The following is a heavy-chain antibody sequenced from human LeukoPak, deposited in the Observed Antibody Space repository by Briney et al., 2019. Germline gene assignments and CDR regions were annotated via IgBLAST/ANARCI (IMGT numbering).Heavy chain of an antibody. CDR1: GYTFTSYG. J-gene: IGHJ4*02. CDR2: ISAYNGNT. D-gene: IGHD3-22*01. CDR3: ARAPHYYDSSGSPRYFDY. Sequence: ASVKVSCKASGYTFTSYGISWVRQAPGQGLEWMGWISAYNGNTNYAQKLQGRVTMTTDTSTSTAYMELRSLRSDDTAVYYCARAPHYYDSSGSPRYFDYWGQGTLVTVSS. V-gene: IGHV1-18*01.